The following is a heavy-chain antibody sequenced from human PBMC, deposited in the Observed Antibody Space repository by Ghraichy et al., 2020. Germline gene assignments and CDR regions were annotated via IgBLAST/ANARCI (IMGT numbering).Heavy chain of an antibody. D-gene: IGHD4-17*01. CDR1: GFAFGSYS. CDR3: ARTRGDGAGDY. Sequence: GESLNISCAASGFAFGSYSMNWVRQAPGKGLEWVSYIGTSSPIYYADSVKGRFTISRDNAKNSLYLQMNSLRAEDSAGYYCARTRGDGAGDYWGQGTLVTVSS. CDR2: IGTSSPI. J-gene: IGHJ4*02. V-gene: IGHV3-48*01.